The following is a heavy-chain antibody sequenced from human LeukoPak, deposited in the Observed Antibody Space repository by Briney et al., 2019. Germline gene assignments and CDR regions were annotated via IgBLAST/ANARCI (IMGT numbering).Heavy chain of an antibody. Sequence: ASVKVSCKASGYTFTSYDINWVRQATGQGLEWMGWMNPNSGNTGYAQKFQGRVTMTRNTSISTAYMELSSLRSEDTAEYYCARGLKQWLVYQLNYYYYMDVWGKGTTVTVSS. CDR1: GYTFTSYD. D-gene: IGHD6-19*01. V-gene: IGHV1-8*01. J-gene: IGHJ6*03. CDR3: ARGLKQWLVYQLNYYYYMDV. CDR2: MNPNSGNT.